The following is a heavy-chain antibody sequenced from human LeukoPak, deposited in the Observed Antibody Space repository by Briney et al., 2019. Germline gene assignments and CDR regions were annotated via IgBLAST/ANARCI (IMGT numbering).Heavy chain of an antibody. D-gene: IGHD6-19*01. CDR1: GFTFSSYG. J-gene: IGHJ4*02. CDR2: ISWNSGSI. CDR3: AKDLSGWVSYYFDY. V-gene: IGHV3-9*01. Sequence: GGSLRLSCAASGFTFSSYGMHWVRQAPGKGLEWVSGISWNSGSIGYADSVKGRFTISRDNAKNSLYLQMNSLRAEDTALYYCAKDLSGWVSYYFDYWGQGTLVTVSS.